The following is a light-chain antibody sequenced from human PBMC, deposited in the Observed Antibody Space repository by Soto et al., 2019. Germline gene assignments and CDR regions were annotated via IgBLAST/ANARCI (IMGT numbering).Light chain of an antibody. J-gene: IGKJ3*01. CDR1: QSVSSY. V-gene: IGKV3-11*01. CDR2: DAS. Sequence: EIVLTQSRATLCLSPGERATLSCRASQSVSSYLAWYQQKPGQAPRLLIYDASNRATGIPARFSGSGSGTDFTLTISSLEPEDFAVYYCQQRSNWPLTFGPGTKVDIK. CDR3: QQRSNWPLT.